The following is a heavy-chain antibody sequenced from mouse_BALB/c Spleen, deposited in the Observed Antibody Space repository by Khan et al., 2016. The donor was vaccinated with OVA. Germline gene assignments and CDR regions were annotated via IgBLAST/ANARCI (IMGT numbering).Heavy chain of an antibody. D-gene: IGHD2-1*01. V-gene: IGHV14-3*02. CDR1: GFNIKDTY. CDR2: IDPPNDDS. CDR3: ASLYGNLFAF. Sequence: VQLKESGAELVKPGASVKLSCSASGFNIKDTYIHWMKQRPEQGLEWIGRIDPPNDDSKYGPKFQAKATLTADTSSNTAYLQLSSLTSEDTAVYCGASLYGNLFAFWGQGTLVSVSA. J-gene: IGHJ3*01.